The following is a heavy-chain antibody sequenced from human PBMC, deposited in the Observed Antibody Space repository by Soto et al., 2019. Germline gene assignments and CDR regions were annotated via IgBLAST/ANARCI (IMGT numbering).Heavy chain of an antibody. J-gene: IGHJ6*02. Sequence: AASLEICCPGFRNTLTTFWVSWVRQMRGKGLEWMGRIDPSDSYTNYSPSFKGHVTISADKSISTAYLQCSGLKASDTAMYYCARQPLSGSYYYYGMDVWGQGTTVTVSS. CDR3: ARQPLSGSYYYYGMDV. D-gene: IGHD1-26*01. CDR1: RNTLTTFW. V-gene: IGHV5-10-1*01. CDR2: IDPSDSYT.